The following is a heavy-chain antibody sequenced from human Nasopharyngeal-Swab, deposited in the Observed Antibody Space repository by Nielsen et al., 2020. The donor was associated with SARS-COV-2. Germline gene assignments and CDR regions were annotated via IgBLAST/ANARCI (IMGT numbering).Heavy chain of an antibody. V-gene: IGHV3-23*01. D-gene: IGHD3-16*01. Sequence: LSLTRAASGFTFSSYAMSWVRQAPGKGLEWVSAISGSGGSTYYADSVKGRFTISRDNSKNTLYLQMNSLRAEDTAVYYCAKRPTGSTFGDWGQGTLVTVSS. J-gene: IGHJ4*02. CDR1: GFTFSSYA. CDR2: ISGSGGST. CDR3: AKRPTGSTFGD.